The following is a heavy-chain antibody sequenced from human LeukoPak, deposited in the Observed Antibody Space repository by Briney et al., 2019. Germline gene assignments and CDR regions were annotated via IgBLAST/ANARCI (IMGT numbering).Heavy chain of an antibody. J-gene: IGHJ4*02. CDR3: ARPSSGYSYYFDY. CDR2: INPSGGST. CDR1: GYTFTSYF. D-gene: IGHD3-22*01. Sequence: GASVKVSCKASGYTFTSYFMHWVRQAPGQGLEWMGIINPSGGSTSYAQEFQGRVTMTRDTSTSTVYMELSSLGSEDTAVYYCARPSSGYSYYFDYWGQGTLVTVSS. V-gene: IGHV1-46*01.